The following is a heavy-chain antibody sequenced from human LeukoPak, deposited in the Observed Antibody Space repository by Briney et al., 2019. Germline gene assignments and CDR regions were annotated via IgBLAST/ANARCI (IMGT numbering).Heavy chain of an antibody. CDR2: IIPIFGTA. D-gene: IGHD6-13*01. J-gene: IGHJ5*02. Sequence: GSSVTVSCTASGGTFSSYAISWVRQAPGQGLEWMGGIIPIFGTANYAQKFQGRVTITTDESTSTAYMELSSLRSEDTAVYYCARGIAAAGIGSWFDPWGQGTLVTVSS. CDR1: GGTFSSYA. V-gene: IGHV1-69*05. CDR3: ARGIAAAGIGSWFDP.